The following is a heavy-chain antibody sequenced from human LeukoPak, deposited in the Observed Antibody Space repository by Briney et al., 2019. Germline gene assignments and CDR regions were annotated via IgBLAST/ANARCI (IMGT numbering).Heavy chain of an antibody. D-gene: IGHD2-2*01. Sequence: SVKVSCKASGGTFSSYAISWVRQAPGQGLEWMVGIIPIFGTANYAQKFQGRVTITTDESTSTAYTELSSLRSEDTAVYYCARARSPLLDSSTPYDAFDIWGQGTMVTVSS. V-gene: IGHV1-69*05. CDR3: ARARSPLLDSSTPYDAFDI. CDR1: GGTFSSYA. CDR2: IIPIFGTA. J-gene: IGHJ3*02.